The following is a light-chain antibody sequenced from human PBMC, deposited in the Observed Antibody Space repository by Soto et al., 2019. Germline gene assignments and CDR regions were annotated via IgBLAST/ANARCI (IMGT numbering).Light chain of an antibody. CDR1: QCINSW. CDR3: QKLRSYPSN. V-gene: IGKV1-12*02. CDR2: AAS. Sequence: DIQITHSPSSVSASVVDRVTMTFLASQCINSWLAWYQQKPGKAPKLLIYAASNLQSGVPSRFSGSGSGTDFALTITSLQAEDFATYYCQKLRSYPSNFGGGTKVDIK. J-gene: IGKJ4*01.